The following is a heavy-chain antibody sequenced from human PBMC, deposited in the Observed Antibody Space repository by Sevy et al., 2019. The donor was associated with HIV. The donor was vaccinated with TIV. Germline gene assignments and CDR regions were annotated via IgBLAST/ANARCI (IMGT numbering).Heavy chain of an antibody. J-gene: IGHJ4*02. D-gene: IGHD5-12*01. CDR2: INPGGTST. CDR1: GFTFSNYW. Sequence: GGSLRLSCAASGFTFSNYWMHWVRQAPGKGLVWVSRINPGGTSTDYADSVKGRFTISRDNAKNSLYLQMNSLSAEDTAVYYFSRAITVEGRGVGYWGQGTLVTVSS. V-gene: IGHV3-74*01. CDR3: SRAITVEGRGVGY.